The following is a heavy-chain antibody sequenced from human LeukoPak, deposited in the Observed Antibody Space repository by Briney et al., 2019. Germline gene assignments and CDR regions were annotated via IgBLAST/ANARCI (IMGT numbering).Heavy chain of an antibody. V-gene: IGHV3-21*01. CDR2: ISSSSKYI. CDR1: GFSFSSYS. Sequence: PGGPLRLSCADSGFSFSSYSMNWVRQAPGKGLDWASSISSSSKYIYYADSVKGRFTIFRDNAKNSLYLQMNSLTVEDTAVYYCARAPYYYDGSGYYGFWGQGTLVTVSS. J-gene: IGHJ4*02. D-gene: IGHD3-22*01. CDR3: ARAPYYYDGSGYYGF.